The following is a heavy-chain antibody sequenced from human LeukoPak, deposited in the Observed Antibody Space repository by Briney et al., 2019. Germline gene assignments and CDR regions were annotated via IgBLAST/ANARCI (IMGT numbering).Heavy chain of an antibody. J-gene: IGHJ4*02. CDR3: VRDSGSSAYYSY. V-gene: IGHV3-30*03. CDR2: ISYDGSNK. D-gene: IGHD3-22*01. CDR1: GFTFSSYG. Sequence: PGGSLRLSCAASGFTFSSYGMHWVRQAPGKGLEWVTVISYDGSNKYYADSVKGRFTISRDNSKNTLYLQMNSLKTEDTAVYYCVRDSGSSAYYSYWGQGTLVTVSS.